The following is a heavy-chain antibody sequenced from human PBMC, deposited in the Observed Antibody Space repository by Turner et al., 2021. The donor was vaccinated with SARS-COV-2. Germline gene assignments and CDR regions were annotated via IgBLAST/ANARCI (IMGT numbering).Heavy chain of an antibody. J-gene: IGHJ6*02. D-gene: IGHD3-3*01. CDR1: GVTFSTDS. CDR2: ISTIIRTT. Sequence: EVTLVESGGGLVQPGGSLRLSCEASGVTFSTDSRNWVRQAPGKGLEWVSDISTIIRTTYYADSVKGRFTISRDNAKNSLYLQMNSLRDDDTAVYYCARGDDFWSGSYYYDMDVWGQGTTVTVSS. CDR3: ARGDDFWSGSYYYDMDV. V-gene: IGHV3-48*02.